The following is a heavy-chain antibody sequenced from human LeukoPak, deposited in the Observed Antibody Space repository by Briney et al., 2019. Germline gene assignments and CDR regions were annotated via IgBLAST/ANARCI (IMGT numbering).Heavy chain of an antibody. Sequence: SETLSLTCTVSGGSISSDDYYWSWIRQHPGKGLEWIGYIYYSGNTFYDPSLKSRVIISVDTSKNQFSLQLSSVTAADRAVYYCARDLQLWTTRDTRGGAQVGYWGQGTLVTVSS. CDR2: IYYSGNT. J-gene: IGHJ4*02. V-gene: IGHV4-31*03. D-gene: IGHD5-18*01. CDR3: ARDLQLWTTRDTRGGAQVGY. CDR1: GGSISSDDYY.